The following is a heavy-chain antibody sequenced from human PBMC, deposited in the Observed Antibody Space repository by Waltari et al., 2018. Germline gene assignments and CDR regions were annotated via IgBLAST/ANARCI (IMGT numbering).Heavy chain of an antibody. V-gene: IGHV4-34*01. D-gene: IGHD6-13*01. CDR2: INHMVST. CDR3: ARRARWAAAGPDDEYFQH. J-gene: IGHJ1*01. CDR1: GGSFSGYY. Sequence: QVQLQQWGAGLLKPSETLSLTCAVYGGSFSGYYWSWIRQPPGKGLEWIGEINHMVSTNSNPSLKSRVTISVDTSKNQFSLRLSSVTAADTAVYYCARRARWAAAGPDDEYFQHWGQGTLVTVSS.